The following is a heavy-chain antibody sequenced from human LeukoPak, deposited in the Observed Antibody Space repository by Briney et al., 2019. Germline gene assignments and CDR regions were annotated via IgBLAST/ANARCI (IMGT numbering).Heavy chain of an antibody. D-gene: IGHD1-7*01. CDR1: GFTVSSNY. CDR3: ARDEGAGTTIRGFDS. CDR2: IKTDSTDR. Sequence: PGGSLRLSCAASGFTVSSNYMNWVRQAPGKGLVWVSSIKTDSTDRRYVDSVKGRFTISRDNARKTLYLQMTSLRAEDTAVYYCARDEGAGTTIRGFDSWGLGTLVTVSS. V-gene: IGHV3-74*01. J-gene: IGHJ4*02.